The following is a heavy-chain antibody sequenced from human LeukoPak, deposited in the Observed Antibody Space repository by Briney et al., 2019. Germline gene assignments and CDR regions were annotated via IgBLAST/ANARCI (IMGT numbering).Heavy chain of an antibody. CDR3: AKDGRTSGWPDY. CDR1: GFTFSSYG. V-gene: IGHV3-30*18. J-gene: IGHJ4*02. Sequence: GGSLRLSCAASGFTFSSYGMHWVRQAPGKGLEWVAVISYDGSNKYYADSVKGRFTFSRDNSENTLYLQMNSLRAEDTAVYYCAKDGRTSGWPDYWGQGTLVTVSS. D-gene: IGHD6-19*01. CDR2: ISYDGSNK.